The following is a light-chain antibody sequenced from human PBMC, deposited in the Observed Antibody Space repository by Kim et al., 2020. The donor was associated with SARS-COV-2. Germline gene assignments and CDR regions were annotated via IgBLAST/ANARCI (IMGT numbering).Light chain of an antibody. CDR3: QQYGSSYS. CDR1: QSVSSY. V-gene: IGKV3-20*01. Sequence: LSSSPGERATLSCRASQSVSSYLAWYQQKPGQAPRLLIYDASNRATGIPARFSGSGSGTDFTLTISRLEPEDFAVYYCQQYGSSYSFGQGTKLEI. J-gene: IGKJ2*03. CDR2: DAS.